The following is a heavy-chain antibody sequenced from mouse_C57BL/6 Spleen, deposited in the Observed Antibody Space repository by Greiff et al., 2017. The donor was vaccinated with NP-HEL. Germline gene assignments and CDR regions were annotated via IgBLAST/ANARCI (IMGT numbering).Heavy chain of an antibody. J-gene: IGHJ4*01. CDR3: VRQQGQGAMDY. Sequence: EVHLVESGGGLVQPKGSLKLSCAASGFSFNTYAMNWVRQAPGKGLEWVARIRSKSNNYATYYADSVKDRFTISRDDSESMLYLQMNNLKTEDTAMYYCVRQQGQGAMDYWGQGTSVTVSS. CDR2: IRSKSNNYAT. CDR1: GFSFNTYA. V-gene: IGHV10-1*01.